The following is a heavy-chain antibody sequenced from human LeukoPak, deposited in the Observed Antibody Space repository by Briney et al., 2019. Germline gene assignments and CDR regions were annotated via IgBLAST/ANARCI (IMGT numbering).Heavy chain of an antibody. CDR3: ARYRPPDYYYYYFMDV. CDR1: GYVFTNYG. CDR2: IRGDNRNT. Sequence: ASVKVSCKASGYVFTNYGLFWVRQAPGQGLEWMGWIRGDNRNTKYAEKFQGRVTMTTDTDTSTTTAYMELRSLRSDDTAVYYCARYRPPDYYYYYFMDVWGSGTTVTVSS. V-gene: IGHV1-18*01. D-gene: IGHD3-16*02. J-gene: IGHJ6*03.